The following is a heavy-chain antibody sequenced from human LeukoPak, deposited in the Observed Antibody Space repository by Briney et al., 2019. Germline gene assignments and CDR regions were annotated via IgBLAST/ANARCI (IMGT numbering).Heavy chain of an antibody. CDR2: IYRGRT. CDR3: AREGEYGDSYY. CDR1: GDSFSSDSYY. J-gene: IGHJ4*02. V-gene: IGHV4-30-2*01. D-gene: IGHD4-17*01. Sequence: SQTLSLTCTVSGDSFSSDSYYWNWIRQAPGKGPEWIGNIYRGRTRFNPALTRRVTISLDMSKTKVSLGLTSVTAADTARYYCAREGEYGDSYYWGQGILVIVSA.